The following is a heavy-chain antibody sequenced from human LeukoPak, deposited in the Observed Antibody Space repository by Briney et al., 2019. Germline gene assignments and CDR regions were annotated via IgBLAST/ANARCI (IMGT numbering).Heavy chain of an antibody. CDR2: INTDGTRT. CDR3: ARDLGVGVIGDAFDM. V-gene: IGHV3-74*01. J-gene: IGHJ3*02. CDR1: GFSFSSYW. D-gene: IGHD3-22*01. Sequence: QTGGSLRLSCAASGFSFSSYWMHWVRQAPGKGLVWVSHINTDGTRTSYADSVKGRFTISRDNAKNTLSLQMDSLGTEDTAVYYCARDLGVGVIGDAFDMWGQGTMVTVSS.